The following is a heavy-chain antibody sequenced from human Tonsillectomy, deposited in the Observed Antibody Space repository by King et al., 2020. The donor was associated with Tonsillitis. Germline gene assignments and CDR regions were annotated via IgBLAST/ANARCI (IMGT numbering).Heavy chain of an antibody. Sequence: VQLVESGGGLVQPGGSLRLSCAASGFTFSSYAMSWVRQAPGKGLEWVSAISGSGGSTYYADSVKGRFTISRDNSKNTLYLQMNSLRAEDTAVYYCAKDLVLYCSGGSCCDGTFDYWGQGTLVTVSS. CDR2: ISGSGGST. CDR1: GFTFSSYA. V-gene: IGHV3-23*04. D-gene: IGHD2-15*01. CDR3: AKDLVLYCSGGSCCDGTFDY. J-gene: IGHJ4*02.